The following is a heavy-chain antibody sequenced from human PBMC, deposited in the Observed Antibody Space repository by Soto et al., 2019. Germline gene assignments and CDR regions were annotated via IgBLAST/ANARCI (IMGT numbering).Heavy chain of an antibody. CDR1: GGSISSGDYY. V-gene: IGHV4-30-4*01. CDR3: ARTGYSSGSYTEAYNWFDP. Sequence: PSETLSLTCTVSGGSISSGDYYWSWIRQPPGKGLEWIGYIYYSGSTYYNPSLKSRVTISVDTSKNQFSLKLSSVTAADTAVYYCARTGYSSGSYTEAYNWFDPWGQGTLVTVSS. J-gene: IGHJ5*02. D-gene: IGHD6-19*01. CDR2: IYYSGST.